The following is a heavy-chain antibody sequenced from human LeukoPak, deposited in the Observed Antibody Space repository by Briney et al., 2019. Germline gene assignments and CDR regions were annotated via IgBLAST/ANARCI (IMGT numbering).Heavy chain of an antibody. Sequence: SETLSLTCTVSGGSISSYYWSWIRQPPGKGLEWIGYIYYSGRIDYNPSLKSRVTISVDTSRNQFSLKLSSVTAADTAVYYCAREELGYCSGGNCHDAFDIWGQGTMVTVSS. J-gene: IGHJ3*02. CDR2: IYYSGRI. V-gene: IGHV4-59*01. D-gene: IGHD2-15*01. CDR3: AREELGYCSGGNCHDAFDI. CDR1: GGSISSYY.